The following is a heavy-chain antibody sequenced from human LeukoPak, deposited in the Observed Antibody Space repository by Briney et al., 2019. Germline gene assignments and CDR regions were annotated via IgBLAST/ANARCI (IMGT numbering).Heavy chain of an antibody. CDR3: VRHGESGRHHAYFDS. D-gene: IGHD3-10*01. CDR2: IYFTGST. Sequence: SGTLSLTCTVSGSLNNYYWGWLRQPTGKGLEWIGYIYFTGSTNYNSSLKTRVAISVDTSKNQFSLRLSSVTADDTAIYYCVRHGESGRHHAYFDSWDQGALVTVSS. CDR1: GSLNNYY. V-gene: IGHV4-59*08. J-gene: IGHJ4*02.